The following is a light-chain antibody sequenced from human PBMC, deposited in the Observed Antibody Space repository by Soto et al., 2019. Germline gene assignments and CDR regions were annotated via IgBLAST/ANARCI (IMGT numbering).Light chain of an antibody. J-gene: IGLJ1*01. V-gene: IGLV2-23*01. CDR3: CSYAGSSFYV. Sequence: LTQPASVSGYPAQAITISCTGTSSYVGNYNLVSWYQQHPGKAPKLMIYEGTKRPSGVSNRFSGSKSGNTASLTISGLQAEDEADYYCCSYAGSSFYVFGTGTKVPVL. CDR1: SSYVGNYNL. CDR2: EGT.